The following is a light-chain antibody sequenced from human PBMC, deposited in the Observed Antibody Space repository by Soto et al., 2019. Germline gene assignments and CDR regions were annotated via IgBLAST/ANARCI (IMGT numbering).Light chain of an antibody. J-gene: IGLJ2*01. V-gene: IGLV2-8*01. CDR3: NSFAGSNGRI. CDR2: EVT. CDR1: SRDVGAYNY. Sequence: QSALTQPPSASGSPGQSVTISCTGTSRDVGAYNYVSWYQQHPGKAPKLMIYEVTKRPSGVPDRFSGSKSGNTASLTVSGLQAEDEADYYCNSFAGSNGRIFGGGTKLTVL.